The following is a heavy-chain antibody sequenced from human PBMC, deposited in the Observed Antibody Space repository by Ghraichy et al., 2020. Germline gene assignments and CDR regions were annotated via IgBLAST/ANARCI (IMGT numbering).Heavy chain of an antibody. D-gene: IGHD2-2*01. Sequence: SETLSLTCTVSGGSISSYYWSWIRQPPGKGLEWIGYIYYSGSTNYNPSLKSRVTISVDTSKNQFSLKLSSVTAADTAVYYCARVREGYCSSISCYHNWFDPWGQGTLVTVS. J-gene: IGHJ5*02. V-gene: IGHV4-59*01. CDR2: IYYSGST. CDR1: GGSISSYY. CDR3: ARVREGYCSSISCYHNWFDP.